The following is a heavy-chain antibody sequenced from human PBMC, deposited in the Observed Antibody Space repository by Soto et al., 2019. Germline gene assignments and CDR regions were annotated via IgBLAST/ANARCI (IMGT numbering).Heavy chain of an antibody. D-gene: IGHD3-3*01. J-gene: IGHJ5*02. V-gene: IGHV3-23*01. Sequence: EVQLLESGGGLVQPGGSLRLSCAASGFTFSSYAMSWVRQAPGKGLEWVSAISGSGGSTYYADSVKGRFTISRDNSKNTLYLQMNSLRAEDTAVYHCAKQGSDFWSDLGWFDPWGQGTLVTVSS. CDR3: AKQGSDFWSDLGWFDP. CDR1: GFTFSSYA. CDR2: ISGSGGST.